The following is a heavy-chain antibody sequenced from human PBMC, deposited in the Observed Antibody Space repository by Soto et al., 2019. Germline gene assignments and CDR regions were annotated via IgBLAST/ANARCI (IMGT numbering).Heavy chain of an antibody. J-gene: IGHJ4*02. V-gene: IGHV1-2*02. CDR3: GRDSAAAPGAYFDY. D-gene: IGHD6-13*01. CDR2: INLNSGDT. CDR1: GFTFTEYY. Sequence: QAQLVQSGPEVRKPGASVKVSCKASGFTFTEYYMHWLRQAPGQGLEWIGWINLNSGDTRFAEKFQGRVTVTRDTSINTAFMEFSSLISDDTAVYYCGRDSAAAPGAYFDYWGQGTLVTVSS.